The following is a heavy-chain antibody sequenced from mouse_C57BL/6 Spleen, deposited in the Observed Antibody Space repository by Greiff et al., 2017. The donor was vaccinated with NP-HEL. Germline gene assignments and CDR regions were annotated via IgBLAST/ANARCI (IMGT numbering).Heavy chain of an antibody. CDR1: GYAFSSSW. J-gene: IGHJ2*01. D-gene: IGHD3-2*02. CDR2: IYPGDGDT. CDR3: ARRGAAHDFDY. Sequence: VHLVESGPELVKPGASVKISCKASGYAFSSSWMNWVKQRPGKGLEWIGRIYPGDGDTNYNGKFKGKATLTADKSSSTAYMQLSSLTSEDSAVYFCARRGAAHDFDYWGQGTTLTVSS. V-gene: IGHV1-82*01.